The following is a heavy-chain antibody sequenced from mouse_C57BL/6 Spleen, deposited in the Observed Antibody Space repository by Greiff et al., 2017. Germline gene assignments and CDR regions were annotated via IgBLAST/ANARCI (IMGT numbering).Heavy chain of an antibody. V-gene: IGHV2-2*01. CDR2: IWSGGST. J-gene: IGHJ4*01. CDR3: ARISDYYGSSHYYAMDY. CDR1: GFSLTSYG. D-gene: IGHD1-1*01. Sequence: VQLQQSGPGLVQPSQSLSITCTVSGFSLTSYGVHWVRPSPGKGLEWLGVIWSGGSTDYNAAFISRLSISKDNSKSQVFFKMNSLQADDTAIYYCARISDYYGSSHYYAMDYWGQGTSVTVSS.